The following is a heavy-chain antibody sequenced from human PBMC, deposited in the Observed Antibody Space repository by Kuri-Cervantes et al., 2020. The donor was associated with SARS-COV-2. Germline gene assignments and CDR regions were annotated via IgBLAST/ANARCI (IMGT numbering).Heavy chain of an antibody. CDR2: ISGSGGST. J-gene: IGHJ4*02. CDR1: GFTFSSYA. D-gene: IGHD5-12*01. Sequence: GESLKISCAASGFTFSSYAMSWVRQAPGKGLEWVSAISGSGGSTYYADSVKGRFTISRDNAKKTLYLQMNSPRAEDTAVYYCARDDGNSGHDWAEGHLDYWGQGTLVTVSS. V-gene: IGHV3-23*01. CDR3: ARDDGNSGHDWAEGHLDY.